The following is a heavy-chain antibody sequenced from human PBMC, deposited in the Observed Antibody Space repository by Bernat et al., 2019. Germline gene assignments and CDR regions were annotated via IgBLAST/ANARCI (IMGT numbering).Heavy chain of an antibody. V-gene: IGHV4-39*02. CDR2: IYYSGST. J-gene: IGHJ5*02. CDR1: GGSISSSSYY. Sequence: QLQLQESGPGLVKPSETLSLTCTVSGGSISSSSYYWGWIRQPPGKGLEWIGSIYYSGSTYYNPSLKSRVTISVDTSKNQFSLKLSSVTAADTAVYYCARDGKGGYDYAGWFDPWGQGTLVTVSS. D-gene: IGHD5-12*01. CDR3: ARDGKGGYDYAGWFDP.